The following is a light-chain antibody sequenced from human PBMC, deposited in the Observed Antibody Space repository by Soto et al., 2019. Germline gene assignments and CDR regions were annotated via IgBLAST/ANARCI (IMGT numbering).Light chain of an antibody. J-gene: IGKJ1*01. CDR1: QSVSTN. CDR2: GAS. Sequence: TVMTQSPATLSVSPGERATLSCRASQSVSTNLAWYQQKPGQAPRLLMYGASTRATGIPARFTGSGSGTEFTLTISSLQSEDFAVYYCQQRSNWPRTFGQGTKVDI. V-gene: IGKV3-15*01. CDR3: QQRSNWPRT.